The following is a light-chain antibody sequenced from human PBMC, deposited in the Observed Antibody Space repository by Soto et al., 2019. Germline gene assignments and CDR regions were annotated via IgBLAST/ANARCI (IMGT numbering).Light chain of an antibody. J-gene: IGKJ5*01. CDR1: RSISSTY. Sequence: EIVLTQSPGTLSLSPGERATLSCRASRSISSTYLAWYQQKPGQGPRLLFYRTSTRATGISDKFSGSGSGTDFTLTISRLEPEDFAVYYCQQYASSPITFGQGTRLEIK. CDR2: RTS. V-gene: IGKV3-20*01. CDR3: QQYASSPIT.